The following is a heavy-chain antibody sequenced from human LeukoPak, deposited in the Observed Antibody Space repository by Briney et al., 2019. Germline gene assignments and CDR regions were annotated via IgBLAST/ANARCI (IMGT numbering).Heavy chain of an antibody. CDR1: GGSISSYY. V-gene: IGHV4-59*01. CDR3: ARVGYYDSSGYYLEDY. CDR2: IYYSGST. Sequence: PSETLSLTCTVSGGSISSYYWSWIRQPPGKGLEWIGYIYYSGSTNYNPSLKSRVTISVDTSKNQFSLKLSSVTAADTAVYYCARVGYYDSSGYYLEDYWGQGTLVTVSS. J-gene: IGHJ4*02. D-gene: IGHD3-22*01.